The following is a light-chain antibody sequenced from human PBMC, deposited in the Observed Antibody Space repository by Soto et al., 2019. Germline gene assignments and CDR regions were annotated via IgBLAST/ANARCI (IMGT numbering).Light chain of an antibody. J-gene: IGKJ4*01. V-gene: IGKV1-12*01. CDR1: PDISSL. CDR2: AAS. CDR3: QQGDSFPFT. Sequence: DIQMTQSQSSVSASVGDTVTITCRSIPDISSLVACYQQKPGKAPKLLISAASSLQSGVPTRFSGSGSGTDFTLIISGLQPEDFATYFCQQGDSFPFTFGGGTKVEIK.